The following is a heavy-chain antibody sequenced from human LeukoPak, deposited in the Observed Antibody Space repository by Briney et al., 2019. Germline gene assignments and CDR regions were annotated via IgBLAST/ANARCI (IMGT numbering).Heavy chain of an antibody. CDR2: IIPIFGTA. J-gene: IGHJ4*02. D-gene: IGHD1-26*01. CDR1: GGTFSSYA. Sequence: GASVKVSCKASGGTFSSYAISGVRQAPGQGLEWMGGIIPIFGTANYAQKFQGRVTITADESTSTAYIELSSLRSEDTAVYYCARGGGNYFDSAIDYWGQGTLVTVSS. CDR3: ARGGGNYFDSAIDY. V-gene: IGHV1-69*13.